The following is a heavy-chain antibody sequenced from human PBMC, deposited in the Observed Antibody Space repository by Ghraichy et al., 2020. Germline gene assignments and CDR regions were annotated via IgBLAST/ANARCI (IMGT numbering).Heavy chain of an antibody. Sequence: GESLNISCAASGFTFSSYAMSWVRQAPGKGLEWVSTISGSGGSTYYADSVRGRFTISRDNSKNTLYLQMNSLRAEDTAVYYCAKDERSGYNYYYYGMDVWGQGTTVTVSS. D-gene: IGHD5-24*01. CDR3: AKDERSGYNYYYYGMDV. V-gene: IGHV3-23*01. CDR2: ISGSGGST. J-gene: IGHJ6*02. CDR1: GFTFSSYA.